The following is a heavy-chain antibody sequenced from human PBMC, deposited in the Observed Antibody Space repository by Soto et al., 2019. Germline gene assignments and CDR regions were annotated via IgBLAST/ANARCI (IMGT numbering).Heavy chain of an antibody. V-gene: IGHV1-18*01. D-gene: IGHD5-12*01. CDR1: GYTFTSYG. Sequence: QVQLVQSGAEVKKPGASAKVSCKASGYTFTSYGISWVRQAPGQGLEWMGWISAYNGNTNYAQKRQGRVTMTTDTSTSTAYRELRSLRSDDTAVYYCAREYSGSGAFDIWGQGTMVTVSS. CDR3: AREYSGSGAFDI. J-gene: IGHJ3*02. CDR2: ISAYNGNT.